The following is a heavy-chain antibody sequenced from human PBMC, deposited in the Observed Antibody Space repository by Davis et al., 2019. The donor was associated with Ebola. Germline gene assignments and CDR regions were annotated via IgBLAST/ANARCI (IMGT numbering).Heavy chain of an antibody. J-gene: IGHJ4*02. CDR3: ARGKYALASDLDY. Sequence: PGGSLRLSCAASGFTFSSYAMSWVRQAPGKGLEWVSAISGSGGSTYYADSVKGRFTISRDNSKNSLYLQMNSLRDEDTAVYYCARGKYALASDLDYWGQGTLVTVSS. CDR2: ISGSGGST. V-gene: IGHV3-23*01. D-gene: IGHD2-15*01. CDR1: GFTFSSYA.